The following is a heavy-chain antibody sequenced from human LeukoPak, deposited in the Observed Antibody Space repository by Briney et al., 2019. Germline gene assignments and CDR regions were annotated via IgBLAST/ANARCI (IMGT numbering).Heavy chain of an antibody. Sequence: SETLSLTCTVSGYSISSGYYWGWIRQPPGKGLEWIGSIYHSGSTYYNPSLKSRVTISVDTSKNQFSLKLSSVTAADTAVYYCARVGVGATSGTVDYWGQGTLVTVSS. V-gene: IGHV4-38-2*02. CDR1: GYSISSGYY. CDR3: ARVGVGATSGTVDY. D-gene: IGHD1-26*01. CDR2: IYHSGST. J-gene: IGHJ4*02.